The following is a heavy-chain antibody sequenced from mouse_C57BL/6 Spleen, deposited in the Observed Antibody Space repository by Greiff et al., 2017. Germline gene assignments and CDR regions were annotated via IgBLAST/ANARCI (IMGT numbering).Heavy chain of an antibody. J-gene: IGHJ4*01. CDR3: ARDNYYGNCAMDY. Sequence: VQLKQSGPGLVKPSQSLSLTCSVTGYSITSGYYWNWIRQFPGNKLEWMGYISYDGSNNYNPSLKNRISITRDTSKNQFFLKLNSVTTEDTATYYCARDNYYGNCAMDYWGQGTSVTVSS. V-gene: IGHV3-6*01. CDR2: ISYDGSN. CDR1: GYSITSGYY. D-gene: IGHD2-1*01.